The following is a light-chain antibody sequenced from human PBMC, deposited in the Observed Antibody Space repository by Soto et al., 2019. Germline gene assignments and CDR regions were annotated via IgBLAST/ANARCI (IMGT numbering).Light chain of an antibody. CDR3: QQANSFQLT. V-gene: IGKV1-12*01. J-gene: IGKJ4*01. CDR1: QDINNW. Sequence: DIQMTQSPSSVSASVGDRVTITCRASQDINNWFAWYQQKPGKAPKLLIYAASTLQSCVPSRFSDSGSGTDFTLTISSLQPEDFATYSCQQANSFQLTFGGGTRVQIK. CDR2: AAS.